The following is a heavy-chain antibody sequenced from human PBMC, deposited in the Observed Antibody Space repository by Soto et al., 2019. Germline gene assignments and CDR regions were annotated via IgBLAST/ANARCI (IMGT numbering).Heavy chain of an antibody. V-gene: IGHV1-18*01. CDR3: ARVVPGAEAWFGP. CDR2: ISLYSDGT. Sequence: ASVKVSCKTSGYTFSNYGTTWVRRAPGQPLEWLGWISLYSDGTNYTQKFQGRVSMTTDTSTTTAYMELRSLRSDDTAVYYCARVVPGAEAWFGPWGQGTLVTVSS. J-gene: IGHJ5*02. CDR1: GYTFSNYG. D-gene: IGHD2-2*01.